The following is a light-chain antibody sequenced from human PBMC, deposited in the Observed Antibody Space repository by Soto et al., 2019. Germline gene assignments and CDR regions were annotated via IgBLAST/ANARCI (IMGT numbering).Light chain of an antibody. CDR1: SSNIGAGYD. Sequence: QPVLTQPPSVSGAPGQRVTISCTGSSSNIGAGYDVHWYQQLPGTAPKLLIYGNTKRPSGVPDRFSGSKSGTSASLAITGLQAEDEADYYCQSYDSSLSGYVFGTGTKLTVL. CDR2: GNT. V-gene: IGLV1-40*01. CDR3: QSYDSSLSGYV. J-gene: IGLJ1*01.